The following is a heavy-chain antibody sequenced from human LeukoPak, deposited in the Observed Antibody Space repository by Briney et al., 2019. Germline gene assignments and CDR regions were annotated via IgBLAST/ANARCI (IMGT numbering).Heavy chain of an antibody. Sequence: SQTLSLTCAISGDSVSSNSAAWNWIRQSPPRGLKWLGRPYYRPKGYNAYAVSVKSRITINPDTSKNQFSLQLNSVTPEDTAVYYCARAAAAGPYFDYWGQGTLVTVSS. V-gene: IGHV6-1*01. J-gene: IGHJ4*02. D-gene: IGHD6-13*01. CDR2: PYYRPKGYN. CDR3: ARAAAAGPYFDY. CDR1: GDSVSSNSAA.